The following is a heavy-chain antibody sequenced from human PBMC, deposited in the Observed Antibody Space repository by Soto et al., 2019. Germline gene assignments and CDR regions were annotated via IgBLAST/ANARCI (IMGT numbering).Heavy chain of an antibody. CDR2: IDPSDSYT. CDR1: GYSFTSYW. J-gene: IGHJ6*02. V-gene: IGHV5-10-1*01. D-gene: IGHD2-21*01. CDR3: ARRPTLWWYSPSYYYYYGMDV. Sequence: PGESLKISCKGSGYSFTSYWISWVRQMPGKGLEWMGRIDPSDSYTNYSPSFQGHVTISADKSISTAYLQWSSLKASDTAMYYCARRPTLWWYSPSYYYYYGMDVWGQGTTVTVSS.